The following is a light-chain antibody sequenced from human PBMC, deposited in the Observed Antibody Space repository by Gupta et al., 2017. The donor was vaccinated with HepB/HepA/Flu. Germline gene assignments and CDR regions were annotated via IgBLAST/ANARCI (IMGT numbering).Light chain of an antibody. CDR1: QSINIY. V-gene: IGKV1-39*01. CDR2: AAS. J-gene: IGKJ2*02. Sequence: DIQITQSPSSLSASIGDRITSTCRASQSINIYLNWYQQTPGNAPKLLIYAASTSQTGVPSRFSGSGSGTDFTLTISRLQPEDFATYYCHESDTTPCIFGQGTKLAVK. CDR3: HESDTTPCI.